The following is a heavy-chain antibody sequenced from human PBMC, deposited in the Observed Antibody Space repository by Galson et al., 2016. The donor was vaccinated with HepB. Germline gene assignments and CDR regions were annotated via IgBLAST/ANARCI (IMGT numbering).Heavy chain of an antibody. CDR3: TRVFLLVRGFNS. V-gene: IGHV6-1*01. D-gene: IGHD3-10*01. CDR2: TFYRSEWSS. Sequence: CAISGDSVSSNSAGWNWIRQSPSRGLEWLGRTFYRSEWSSDYAESVRSRITISADPSKNQFSIHLNSVTPEDTAVYYCTRVFLLVRGFNSWGQGTLVTVSS. J-gene: IGHJ4*02. CDR1: GDSVSSNSAG.